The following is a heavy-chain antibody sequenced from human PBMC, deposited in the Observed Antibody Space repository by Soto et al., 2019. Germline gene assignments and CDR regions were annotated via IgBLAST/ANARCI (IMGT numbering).Heavy chain of an antibody. CDR3: ASSTNDYGDRH. CDR2: MNPNSGNT. D-gene: IGHD4-17*01. Sequence: QVQLVQSGAEVKKPGASVKVSCKAYRYTFTSYDINWVRQATGQGLEWMGWMNPNSGNTGYAQKFQGRVTMTRNTSISTAYMELRSLPSEHTAVYYFASSTNDYGDRHWGQGTLVTVSS. CDR1: RYTFTSYD. V-gene: IGHV1-8*01. J-gene: IGHJ4*02.